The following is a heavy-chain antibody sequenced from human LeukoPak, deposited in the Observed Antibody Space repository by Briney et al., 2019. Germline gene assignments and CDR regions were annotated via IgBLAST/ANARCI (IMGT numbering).Heavy chain of an antibody. V-gene: IGHV5-51*01. CDR1: GYNFINYW. D-gene: IGHD5-18*01. CDR2: IYPGDSDS. Sequence: GESLKISCKGSGYNFINYWIGWVRQMPGKGLEWMGIIYPGDSDSRYSPSFQGQVTISVDKSISTAYLQWNNLKASDTAMYYCAGHIDTAMVNLIDYWGQGTLVTVSS. J-gene: IGHJ4*02. CDR3: AGHIDTAMVNLIDY.